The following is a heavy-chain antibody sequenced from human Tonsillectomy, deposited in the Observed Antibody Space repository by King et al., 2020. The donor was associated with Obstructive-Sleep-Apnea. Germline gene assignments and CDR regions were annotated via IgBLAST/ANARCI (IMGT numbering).Heavy chain of an antibody. CDR2: IWFDGGSK. J-gene: IGHJ4*02. CDR3: ATGGNNWNYRSYFDY. CDR1: GFTFSRYG. D-gene: IGHD1-7*01. V-gene: IGHV3-33*01. Sequence: VQLVESGGGVVQPGTSLRLSCAASGFTFSRYGMHWVRQAPGKGLEWVAVIWFDGGSKYYADSVRGRFTVSRDNSKNTLYLQMNSLRADDTAVYYCATGGNNWNYRSYFDYWGQGALVTVSS.